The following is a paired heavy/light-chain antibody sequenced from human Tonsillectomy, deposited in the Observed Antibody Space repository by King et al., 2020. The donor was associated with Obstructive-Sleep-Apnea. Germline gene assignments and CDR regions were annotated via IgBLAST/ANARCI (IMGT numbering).Light chain of an antibody. CDR1: QSVSSN. V-gene: IGKV3-15*01. Sequence: EIVMTQSPATLYVSPGERATLSCRASQSVSSNLAWYQQKPGQAPRLLIYDASTRATGIPTRFSGSGSGTEFTLTISSLQSEDFAVYYCQQYNDWPPITFGQGTRLDIE. CDR2: DAS. CDR3: QQYNDWPPIT. J-gene: IGKJ5*01.
Heavy chain of an antibody. D-gene: IGHD3-3*01. CDR3: ARGRGNTIFGVAISHFYYGMDV. CDR1: GFTVSSSY. V-gene: IGHV3-66*01. J-gene: IGHJ6*02. Sequence: ELQLVEFGGGLVQPGGSLRLSCVASGFTVSSSYMSWVRQAPGKGLEWVSIIYGGGTTYYADSVKGRFTISRDNSESSVYLQMNSLRAEDTAVYYCARGRGNTIFGVAISHFYYGMDVWGRGTTVTVSS. CDR2: IYGGGTT.